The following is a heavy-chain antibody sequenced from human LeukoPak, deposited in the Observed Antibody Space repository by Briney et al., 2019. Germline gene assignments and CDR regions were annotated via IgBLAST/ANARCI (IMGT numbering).Heavy chain of an antibody. CDR1: GGSISSSAYH. Sequence: SETLSLTCTVSGGSISSSAYHWGWIRQPPGKGLEWIGEINHSGSTDYNPSLKSRVTISVDTSKNQFSLKLSSVTAADTAVYYCARRYGSGIENWFDPWGQGTLVTVSS. CDR2: INHSGST. V-gene: IGHV4-39*07. J-gene: IGHJ5*02. CDR3: ARRYGSGIENWFDP. D-gene: IGHD3-10*01.